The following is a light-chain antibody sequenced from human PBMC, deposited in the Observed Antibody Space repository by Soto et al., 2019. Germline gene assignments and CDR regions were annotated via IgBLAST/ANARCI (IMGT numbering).Light chain of an antibody. V-gene: IGKV3D-20*02. J-gene: IGKJ5*01. CDR1: QTIXSSS. CDR3: QQRSNGPST. CDR2: GAS. Sequence: IVLTQSPCTLSLSPGERATLSCRASQTIXSSSLAWYQQKGGQAPRLLXDGASTRATGSPARLSGSGSATEFTLTISSMQSEDFSAYYFQQRSNGPSTFGQGTRLEIK.